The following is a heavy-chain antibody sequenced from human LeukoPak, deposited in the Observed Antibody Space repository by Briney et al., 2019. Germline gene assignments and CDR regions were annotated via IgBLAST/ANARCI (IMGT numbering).Heavy chain of an antibody. CDR3: ASSSGSYSLGFDY. D-gene: IGHD1-26*01. J-gene: IGHJ4*02. CDR2: IYYSGST. CDR1: GGSISSYY. V-gene: IGHV4-59*08. Sequence: PSETLSLTCTVSGGSISSYYWSWIRQPPGKGLEWIGYIYYSGSTNYNPSLKSRVTISVDTSKNQFSLKLSSVTAADTAVYYCASSSGSYSLGFDYWGQGTLVTVSS.